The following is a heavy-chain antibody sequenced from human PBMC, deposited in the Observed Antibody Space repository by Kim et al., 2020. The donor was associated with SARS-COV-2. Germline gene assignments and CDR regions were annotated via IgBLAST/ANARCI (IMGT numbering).Heavy chain of an antibody. CDR2: INHSGST. J-gene: IGHJ4*02. Sequence: SETLSLTCAVYGGSFSGYSWRWIRQLPGKGLEWIGEINHSGSTNYNPSPKSRVTISADTSKNQFSLKLSSVTAADTAVYYCARGGGNLTAFDYWGQGTLVTVSS. CDR1: GGSFSGYS. CDR3: ARGGGNLTAFDY. V-gene: IGHV4-34*01.